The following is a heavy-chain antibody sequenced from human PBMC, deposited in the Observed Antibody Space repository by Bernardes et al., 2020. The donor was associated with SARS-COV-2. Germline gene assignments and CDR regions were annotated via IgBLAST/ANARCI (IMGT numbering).Heavy chain of an antibody. CDR3: ARHGSTYGDYDVKV. CDR1: GGSISSYY. CDR2: IYYSGTT. Sequence: SETLSLTCTVSGGSISSYYWSWIRQPPGKRLEWIGYIYYSGTTNYNPSLKSRVTISVDTSKNQLSLKLSSVTAADTAVYYCARHGSTYGDYDVKVWGQGTLVTVS. J-gene: IGHJ4*02. D-gene: IGHD4-17*01. V-gene: IGHV4-59*08.